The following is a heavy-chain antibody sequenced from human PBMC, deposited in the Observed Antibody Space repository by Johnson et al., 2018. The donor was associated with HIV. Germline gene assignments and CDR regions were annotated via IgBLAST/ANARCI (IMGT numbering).Heavy chain of an antibody. CDR2: IRYDGSNK. CDR1: GFIFSSYD. V-gene: IGHV3-30*02. D-gene: IGHD2-2*03. CDR3: ARGHGSDAFDI. Sequence: QVQLVESGGGVVQPGESLRLSCAASGFIFSSYDMHWVRQAPGKGLEWVAFIRYDGSNKYYVDSVKGRFTISRDNSKNTLYLQMNSLRAGDTAVYYCARGHGSDAFDIWCQGTMVIVSS. J-gene: IGHJ3*02.